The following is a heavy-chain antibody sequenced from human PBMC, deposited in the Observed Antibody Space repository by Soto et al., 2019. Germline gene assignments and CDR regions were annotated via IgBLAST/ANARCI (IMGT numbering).Heavy chain of an antibody. J-gene: IGHJ4*02. D-gene: IGHD5-12*01. CDR1: GGPISIYY. CDR2: IYYSGST. V-gene: IGHV4-59*01. Sequence: SETLSLTCTVSGGPISIYYWSWIRQPPGKGLEWFGYIYYSGSTNYNPSLKSRVSISVDTSKNQFSLKLSSVTAADTAVYYCARTSGYYFDYWGQGTLVTVSS. CDR3: ARTSGYYFDY.